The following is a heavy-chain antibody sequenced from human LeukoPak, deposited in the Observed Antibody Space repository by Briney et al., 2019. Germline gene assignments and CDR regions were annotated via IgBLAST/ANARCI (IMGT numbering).Heavy chain of an antibody. Sequence: GRSLRLSCAASGFTFSDYYMSWIRQAPGKGLEWVSYISSSGSTIYYADSVKGRFTISRDNARNSLYLQMNSLRAEDTAVYYCARTIYSSGWADFDYWGQGTLVTVSS. V-gene: IGHV3-11*01. CDR3: ARTIYSSGWADFDY. J-gene: IGHJ4*02. CDR1: GFTFSDYY. CDR2: ISSSGSTI. D-gene: IGHD6-19*01.